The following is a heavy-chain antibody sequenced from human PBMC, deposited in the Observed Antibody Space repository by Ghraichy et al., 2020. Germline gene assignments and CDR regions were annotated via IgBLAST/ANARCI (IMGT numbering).Heavy chain of an antibody. D-gene: IGHD3-10*01. J-gene: IGHJ4*02. V-gene: IGHV4-39*01. Sequence: SETLCLTCTVSGGSINIVSFYWGWVRQPPGKGLEWIGNIYNTGTTSYNPSLKSRVNISVDTSKNEFSLRLTSVTAADTAVYFCAGPSGYGTGSYYPLEHWGQGSLVTVTS. CDR1: GGSINIVSFY. CDR2: IYNTGTT. CDR3: AGPSGYGTGSYYPLEH.